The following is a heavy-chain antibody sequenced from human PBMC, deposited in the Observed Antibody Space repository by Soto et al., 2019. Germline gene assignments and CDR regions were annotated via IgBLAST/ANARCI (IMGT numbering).Heavy chain of an antibody. CDR1: GFTFSTYW. CDR2: INQDGSET. D-gene: IGHD1-1*01. J-gene: IGHJ6*02. CDR3: ARGTPTPGLDI. V-gene: IGHV3-7*01. Sequence: PGGSLRLSCAASGFTFSTYWMTWVRQAPGKGLEWVANINQDGSETYSVDSVKGRFTISRDNAKNSLYLQMNSLRAEDTAVYYCARGTPTPGLDIWGRGTTVTVSS.